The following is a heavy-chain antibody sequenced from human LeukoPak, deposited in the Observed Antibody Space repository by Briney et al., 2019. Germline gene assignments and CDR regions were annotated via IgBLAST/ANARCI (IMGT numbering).Heavy chain of an antibody. CDR1: GFTFNNYA. D-gene: IGHD6-13*01. J-gene: IGHJ5*02. CDR2: ISGSGGST. V-gene: IGHV3-23*01. Sequence: GGSLRLSCAASGFTFNNYAMSWVRQAPGKGLEWVSAISGSGGSTYYADSVKGRFTISRDNSKNTLYLQMNSLRAEDTAVYYCAKHSSSWYRNWFDPWGQGTLVTVSS. CDR3: AKHSSSWYRNWFDP.